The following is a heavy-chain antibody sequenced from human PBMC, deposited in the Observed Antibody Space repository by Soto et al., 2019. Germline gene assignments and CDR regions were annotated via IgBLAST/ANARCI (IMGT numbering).Heavy chain of an antibody. V-gene: IGHV5-51*01. D-gene: IGHD5-12*01. CDR1: GYSFTSYW. CDR3: ARQGGEDIVATSGFDYYYMDV. J-gene: IGHJ6*03. Sequence: GESLKISCKGSGYSFTSYWIGWVRQMPGKGLEWMGIIYPGDSDTRYSPSFQGLVSISADKSISTAYLQGSSLKASDTAMYYCARQGGEDIVATSGFDYYYMDVWGKGTTVTVSS. CDR2: IYPGDSDT.